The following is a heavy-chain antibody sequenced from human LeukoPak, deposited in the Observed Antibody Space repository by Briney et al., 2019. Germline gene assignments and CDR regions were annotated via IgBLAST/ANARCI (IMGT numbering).Heavy chain of an antibody. V-gene: IGHV4-59*01. CDR3: AGGEVVRGVTFFDY. J-gene: IGHJ4*02. D-gene: IGHD3-10*01. CDR2: IYYSGST. Sequence: PSETLSLTCTVSGGSISSYYWSWIRQPPGKGLEWIGYIYYSGSTNYNPSLKSRVTISVDTSKNQFSLKLSSVTAADTAVYYCAGGEVVRGVTFFDYWGQGTLVTVSS. CDR1: GGSISSYY.